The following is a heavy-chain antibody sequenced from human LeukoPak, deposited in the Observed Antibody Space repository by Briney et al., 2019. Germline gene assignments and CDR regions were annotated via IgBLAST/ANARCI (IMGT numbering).Heavy chain of an antibody. CDR3: ARGTSWVDY. D-gene: IGHD2-2*01. Sequence: SVKVSCKASGGTFSSYAISWVRQAPGQGLEWMGRIIPILGIANYAQKFQGRVTITADKSTSTAYMELSSLRSEDTAVYCCARGTSWVDYWGQGTLVTVSS. CDR2: IIPILGIA. CDR1: GGTFSSYA. J-gene: IGHJ4*02. V-gene: IGHV1-69*04.